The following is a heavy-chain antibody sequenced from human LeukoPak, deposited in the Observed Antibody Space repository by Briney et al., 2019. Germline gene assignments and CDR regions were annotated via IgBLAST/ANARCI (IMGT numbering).Heavy chain of an antibody. CDR2: IYYSGST. CDR1: GGSISSYY. CDR3: ARGYDFWSGYSLGMDV. V-gene: IGHV4-59*01. D-gene: IGHD3-3*01. J-gene: IGHJ6*02. Sequence: SETLSLTCTVSGGSISSYYWSWIRQPPGKGLEWIGYIYYSGSTNYNPSLKSRVTISVDTSKNQFSLKLSSVTAADTAVYCCARGYDFWSGYSLGMDVWGQGTTVTVSS.